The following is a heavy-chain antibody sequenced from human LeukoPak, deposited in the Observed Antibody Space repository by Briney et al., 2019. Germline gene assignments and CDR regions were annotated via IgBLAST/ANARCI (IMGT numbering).Heavy chain of an antibody. J-gene: IGHJ5*02. D-gene: IGHD3-22*01. CDR2: IDWDDDK. CDR1: GFSLSTSGMC. Sequence: SGPTLVNPTQTLTLTCTFSGFSLSTSGMCVSWIRQPPGKALEWLALIDWDDDKYYSTSLKTRLTISKDTSKNQVVLTMTNMDPVDTATYYCARTPDTYDSSGYYYFWFDPWGQGTLVTVSS. CDR3: ARTPDTYDSSGYYYFWFDP. V-gene: IGHV2-70*01.